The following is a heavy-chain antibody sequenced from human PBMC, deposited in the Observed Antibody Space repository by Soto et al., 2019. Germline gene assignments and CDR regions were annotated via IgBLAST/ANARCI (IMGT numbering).Heavy chain of an antibody. D-gene: IGHD6-19*01. CDR3: ARDLGWAFDS. Sequence: EVQLVESGGGSVQPGGSLRLSCAASGFTFSTFSMNWVRQAPWRGLEWISYISGGGRPISYADSVKGRFTISRDKAKNSLYLQMDSLTDEDTAVYYCARDLGWAFDSWGQGTLVTVSS. V-gene: IGHV3-48*02. CDR1: GFTFSTFS. J-gene: IGHJ4*02. CDR2: ISGGGRPI.